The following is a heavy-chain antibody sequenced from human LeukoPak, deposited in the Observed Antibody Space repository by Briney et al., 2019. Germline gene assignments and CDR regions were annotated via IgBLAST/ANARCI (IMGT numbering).Heavy chain of an antibody. CDR1: GFTFSSYA. J-gene: IGHJ4*02. Sequence: GGSLRLSCAASGFTFSSYAMHWVRQAPGKGLEWGAVISYDGSNKYYADSVKGRFTISRDNSKNTLYLQMNSLRAEDTAVYYCARGATINDFTLDYWGQGTLVTVSS. V-gene: IGHV3-30*01. D-gene: IGHD5-12*01. CDR2: ISYDGSNK. CDR3: ARGATINDFTLDY.